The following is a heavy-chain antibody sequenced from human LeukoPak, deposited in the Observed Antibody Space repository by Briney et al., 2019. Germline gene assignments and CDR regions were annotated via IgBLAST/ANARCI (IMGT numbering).Heavy chain of an antibody. CDR2: IYGSGRA. D-gene: IGHD4-23*01. V-gene: IGHV4-4*09. J-gene: IGHJ4*02. CDR3: VVRPNQDFCDY. Sequence: SETLSLTCTVSGVSITSDYLYWIRQPPGERLEWIGYIYGSGRANYTTSLKSRVTLSVDTSTRPSSLNLNSLSAEATAGYNFVVRPNQDFCDYWGQGHLDPVSS. CDR1: GVSITSDY.